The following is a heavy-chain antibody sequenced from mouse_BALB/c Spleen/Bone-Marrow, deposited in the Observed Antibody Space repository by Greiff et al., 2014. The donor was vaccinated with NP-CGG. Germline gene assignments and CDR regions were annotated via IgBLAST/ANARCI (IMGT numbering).Heavy chain of an antibody. J-gene: IGHJ3*01. CDR2: IRLKSNNYAT. V-gene: IGHV6-6*02. D-gene: IGHD2-4*01. CDR3: TRRDYDLFGY. CDR1: GFTFSNYL. Sequence: EVQVVESGGGLVQPGGSMKLSCVASGFTFSNYLMNWVRQSPEKGLEWVAEIRLKSNNYATHYAESVKGRFTISRDDSKSSVYLQMNNLRAEDTGIYYCTRRDYDLFGYWGQGTLVTVSA.